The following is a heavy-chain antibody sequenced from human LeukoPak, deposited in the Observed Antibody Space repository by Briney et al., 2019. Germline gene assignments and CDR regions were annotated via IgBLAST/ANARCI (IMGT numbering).Heavy chain of an antibody. CDR1: GGSISSGSYY. J-gene: IGHJ6*03. CDR3: ASEIVPAAGYYYYYMDV. Sequence: SQTLSLTCTVSGGSISSGSYYWSWIRQPAGKGLEWIGRIYTSGSTNYNPSLKSRVTISVDTSKNQFSLKLSSVTAADTAVYYCASEIVPAAGYYYYYMDVWGKGTTVTVSS. V-gene: IGHV4-61*02. CDR2: IYTSGST. D-gene: IGHD2-2*01.